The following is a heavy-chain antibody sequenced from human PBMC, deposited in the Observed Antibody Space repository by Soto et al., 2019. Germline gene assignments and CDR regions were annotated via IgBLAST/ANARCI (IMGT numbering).Heavy chain of an antibody. CDR1: GFTFSSYW. CDR2: IKQDGSEK. Sequence: GGSLRLSCAASGFTFSSYWMSWVRQAPGKGLEWVANIKQDGSEKYYVDSVKGRFTISRDNAKNSLYLQMNSLRAEDTAVYYCARDRYSYYDFWSGSLPYYYYGMDVWGQGTAVTVSS. D-gene: IGHD3-3*01. J-gene: IGHJ6*02. V-gene: IGHV3-7*01. CDR3: ARDRYSYYDFWSGSLPYYYYGMDV.